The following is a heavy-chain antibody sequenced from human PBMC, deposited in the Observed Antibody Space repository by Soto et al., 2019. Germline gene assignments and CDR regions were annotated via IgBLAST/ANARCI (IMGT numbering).Heavy chain of an antibody. V-gene: IGHV4-4*02. D-gene: IGHD3-16*01. CDR3: ARDFKAPNDAWAFDY. Sequence: QVQLQESGPGLVMPSGTLSLTCAVSGASIRSSDWWNWVRQPPGKGLEWIGEISHSGTTIYNPSLESRVTISVDESKDHFSLKLTAVTAADTAVYSCARDFKAPNDAWAFDYWGQGALVTVSS. J-gene: IGHJ4*02. CDR2: ISHSGTT. CDR1: GASIRSSDW.